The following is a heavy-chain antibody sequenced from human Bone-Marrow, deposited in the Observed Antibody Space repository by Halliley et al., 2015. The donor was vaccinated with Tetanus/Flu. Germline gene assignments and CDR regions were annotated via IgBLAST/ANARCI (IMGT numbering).Heavy chain of an antibody. V-gene: IGHV4-59*08. CDR2: ISYSGST. J-gene: IGHJ4*02. CDR1: GGSIHSYY. D-gene: IGHD3-22*01. CDR3: ARQVRYDTSDYYDYFFDY. Sequence: TLSLTCTVSGGSIHSYYWSWIRQPPGKGLEWIGFISYSGSTHYNPSVKSRVTMSVDMSKSQFSLSLSSVTAADTAVYYCARQVRYDTSDYYDYFFDYWGQRTLVTVSS.